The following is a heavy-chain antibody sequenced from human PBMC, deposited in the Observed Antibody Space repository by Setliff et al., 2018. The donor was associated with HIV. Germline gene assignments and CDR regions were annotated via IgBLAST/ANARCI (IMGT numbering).Heavy chain of an antibody. CDR1: DGSISSQY. Sequence: SETLSLTCTVSDGSISSQYWSWIRQPPGKGLEWVGNIYYSGNTNYNPSLKSRVTISVDTSKNQFSLKLSSVTAADTAVYYCVKVSRGTAVRGVILVGYFDYWGQGTLVTVSS. J-gene: IGHJ4*02. CDR2: IYYSGNT. D-gene: IGHD3-10*02. CDR3: VKVSRGTAVRGVILVGYFDY. V-gene: IGHV4-59*11.